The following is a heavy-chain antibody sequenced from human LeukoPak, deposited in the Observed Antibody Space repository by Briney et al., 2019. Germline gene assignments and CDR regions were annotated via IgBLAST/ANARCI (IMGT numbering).Heavy chain of an antibody. CDR2: IYSGTTT. Sequence: GGSLRLSCAPSGFSVGDRYMAWVRQAPGKGLEWVSVIYSGTTTYYADSVKGRFTISRDNSKNTLYLQMNSLRAEDTAVYYCAKDTLASTTPDYHLDYWGQGTLVTVSS. CDR1: GFSVGDRY. J-gene: IGHJ4*02. V-gene: IGHV3-53*01. CDR3: AKDTLASTTPDYHLDY. D-gene: IGHD4-17*01.